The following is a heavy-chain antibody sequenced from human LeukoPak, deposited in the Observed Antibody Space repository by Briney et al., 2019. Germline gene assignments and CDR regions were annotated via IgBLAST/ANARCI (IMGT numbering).Heavy chain of an antibody. CDR3: AKDGGPYCGGDCLVDV. Sequence: GGSLRLSCAASGFTLTSYAMSWVRQAPGKGLEWVSNIGATAGYTNYADSVKGRFTISRDNSKNTLYLQMNSLRAEDTAVYYCAKDGGPYCGGDCLVDVWGQGTTVTVSS. D-gene: IGHD2-21*02. V-gene: IGHV3-23*01. CDR1: GFTLTSYA. CDR2: IGATAGYT. J-gene: IGHJ6*02.